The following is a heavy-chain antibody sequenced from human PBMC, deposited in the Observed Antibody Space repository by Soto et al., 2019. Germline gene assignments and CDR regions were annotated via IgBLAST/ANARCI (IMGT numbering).Heavy chain of an antibody. Sequence: ASVKVSCKASGYTFTSYAMHWVRQAPGQRLEWMGWINAGNGNTKYSQKFQGRVTITRDTSASTAYMELSSLRSEDTAVYFCTRVYSGCLDYWYQGTLVTGFS. D-gene: IGHD6-19*01. J-gene: IGHJ4*02. V-gene: IGHV1-3*01. CDR3: TRVYSGCLDY. CDR1: GYTFTSYA. CDR2: INAGNGNT.